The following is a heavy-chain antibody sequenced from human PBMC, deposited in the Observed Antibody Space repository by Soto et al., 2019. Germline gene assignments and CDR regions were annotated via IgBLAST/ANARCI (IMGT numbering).Heavy chain of an antibody. CDR2: ISWNSGSI. J-gene: IGHJ6*02. D-gene: IGHD2-2*01. Sequence: HPGGSLRLSCAASGFTFDDYAMHWVRQAPGKGLEWVSGISWNSGSIGYADSVKGRFTISRDNAKNSLYLQMNSPRAEDTALYYCAKDLGYCSSTSCRPFHYYYSGMDVWGQGTTVTVSS. CDR1: GFTFDDYA. CDR3: AKDLGYCSSTSCRPFHYYYSGMDV. V-gene: IGHV3-9*01.